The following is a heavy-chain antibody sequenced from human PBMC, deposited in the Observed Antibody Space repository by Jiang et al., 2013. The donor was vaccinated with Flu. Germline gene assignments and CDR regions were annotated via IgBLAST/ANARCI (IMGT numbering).Heavy chain of an antibody. Sequence: PGLVKPSETLSLTCTVSGDSVSSDAVHWSWIRQPPGKGLEWVGQIYNSGNTNYNPSLKNRVTISVDTSNNQFSLKLTSVTAADTAVYYCANYLVGGSGRGYWGQGTLVTVSS. CDR3: ANYLVGGSGRGY. D-gene: IGHD3-10*01. CDR2: IYNSGNT. V-gene: IGHV4-61*08. J-gene: IGHJ1*01. CDR1: GDSVSSDAVH.